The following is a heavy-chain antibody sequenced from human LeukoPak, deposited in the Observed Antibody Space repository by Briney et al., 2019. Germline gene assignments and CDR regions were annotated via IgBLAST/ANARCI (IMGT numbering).Heavy chain of an antibody. D-gene: IGHD2/OR15-2a*01. CDR2: ISGSGGST. Sequence: GGSLRLSCAASGFTFSSHAMSWVRQAPGKGLEWVSAISGSGGSTYYADSVKGRFTISRDNSKNTLYLQMNSLRAEDTAVYYCAKTPPPWTFGGMDVWGQGTTVTVSS. V-gene: IGHV3-23*01. J-gene: IGHJ6*02. CDR3: AKTPPPWTFGGMDV. CDR1: GFTFSSHA.